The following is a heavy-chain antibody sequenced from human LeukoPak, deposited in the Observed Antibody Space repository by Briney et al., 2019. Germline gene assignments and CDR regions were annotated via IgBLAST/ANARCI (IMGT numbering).Heavy chain of an antibody. CDR3: ARESRYCSGGSCYSGSGPY. D-gene: IGHD2-15*01. CDR1: GFTVSSNY. CDR2: IYSGGST. V-gene: IGHV3-53*01. Sequence: AGGSLRLSCAASGFTVSSNYMSWVRQAPGKGLEWVSVIYSGGSTYYADSVKGRFTISRDNSKNTLYLQMNSLRAEDTAVYYCARESRYCSGGSCYSGSGPYWGQGTLVTVSS. J-gene: IGHJ4*02.